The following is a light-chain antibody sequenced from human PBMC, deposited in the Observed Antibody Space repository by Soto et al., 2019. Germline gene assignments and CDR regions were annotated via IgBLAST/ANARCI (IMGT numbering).Light chain of an antibody. CDR2: CAS. Sequence: IVLTQSPGTLSFSPGERATLSCMASQTLSNSFIAWYQQKPGQAPRVLIYCASNRATGIPARFSGSGYGTDFTLTISSIEPEDFAVYYCQQRSNWPTFGQGTRLEIK. J-gene: IGKJ5*01. V-gene: IGKV3-11*01. CDR1: QTLSNSF. CDR3: QQRSNWPT.